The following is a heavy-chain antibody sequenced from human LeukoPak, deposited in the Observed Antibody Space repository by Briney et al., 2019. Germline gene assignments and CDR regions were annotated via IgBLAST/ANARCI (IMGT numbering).Heavy chain of an antibody. CDR1: GGSISSYY. CDR2: IYYSGST. Sequence: NPSETLSLTCTVSGGSISSYYWSWIRQPQGKGLEWIGYIYYSGSTYYNPSLKSRVTISVDTSKNQFSLKLSSVTAADTAVYYCAREPNRAANFYYWGQGTLVTVSS. V-gene: IGHV4-59*12. J-gene: IGHJ4*02. CDR3: AREPNRAANFYY. D-gene: IGHD1-14*01.